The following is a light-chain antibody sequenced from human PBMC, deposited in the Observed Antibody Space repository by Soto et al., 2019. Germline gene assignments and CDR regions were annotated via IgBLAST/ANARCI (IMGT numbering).Light chain of an antibody. J-gene: IGKJ1*01. CDR1: QSISGW. CDR2: DAS. CDR3: QQYKSYPWT. V-gene: IGKV1-5*01. Sequence: DIQMTQFPSTLSASVGDRVTITCRASQSISGWLAWFQQKPGKAPELLIYDASDLESGVSSRFSGSGSGTESTLTISDLQPDDCATYYCQQYKSYPWTFGQGTKVDIK.